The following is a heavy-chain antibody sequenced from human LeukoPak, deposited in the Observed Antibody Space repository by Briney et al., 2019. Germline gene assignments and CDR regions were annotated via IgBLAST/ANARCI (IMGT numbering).Heavy chain of an antibody. D-gene: IGHD2-8*01. J-gene: IGHJ3*02. Sequence: SVKVSCKASGGTFSSCAISWVRQAPGQGLEWMGGIIPIFGTANYAQKFQGRVTITTDESTSTAYMELSSLRSEDTAVYYCAIMVYAPFHYDSGGRSRGGAFDIWGQGTMVTVSS. CDR2: IIPIFGTA. V-gene: IGHV1-69*05. CDR1: GGTFSSCA. CDR3: AIMVYAPFHYDSGGRSRGGAFDI.